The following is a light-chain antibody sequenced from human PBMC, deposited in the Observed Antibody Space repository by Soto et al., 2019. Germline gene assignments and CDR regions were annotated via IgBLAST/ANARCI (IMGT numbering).Light chain of an antibody. CDR1: KSVSSSD. V-gene: IGKV3-20*01. CDR2: GAS. CDR3: QQDGSSPLYT. J-gene: IGKJ2*01. Sequence: EIVLTQSPGTLSLSAGDRATLSCRASKSVSSSDFAWYQQKAAQAPRLLTYGASSMATGIPHRFSGSGSETDFTPTISRPEPEDCAVYYCQQDGSSPLYTFGQGTKLE.